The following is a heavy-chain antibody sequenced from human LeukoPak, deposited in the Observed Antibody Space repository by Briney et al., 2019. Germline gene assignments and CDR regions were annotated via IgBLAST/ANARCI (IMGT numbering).Heavy chain of an antibody. V-gene: IGHV4-59*05. Sequence: PSETLSLTCTVSGGSISSYYWSWIRQPPGKGLEWIGSIYYSGSTYYNPSLKSRVTISVDTSKNQFSLKLSSVTAADTAVYYCARLGIAVTLFDYWGQGTLVTVSS. D-gene: IGHD6-19*01. CDR2: IYYSGST. CDR1: GGSISSYY. CDR3: ARLGIAVTLFDY. J-gene: IGHJ4*02.